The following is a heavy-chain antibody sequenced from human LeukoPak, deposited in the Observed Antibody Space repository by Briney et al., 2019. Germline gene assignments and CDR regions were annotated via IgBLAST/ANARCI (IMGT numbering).Heavy chain of an antibody. CDR1: GGTFSSYA. CDR2: IIPIFGTA. Sequence: SVRVSCKASGGTFSSYAISWVRQAPGQGLEWMGGIIPIFGTANYAQKFQGRVTITADESTSTAYMELSSLRSEDTAVYYCARAGTSFDSSGYYRLFDYWGQGTLLTVSS. J-gene: IGHJ4*02. V-gene: IGHV1-69*13. CDR3: ARAGTSFDSSGYYRLFDY. D-gene: IGHD3-22*01.